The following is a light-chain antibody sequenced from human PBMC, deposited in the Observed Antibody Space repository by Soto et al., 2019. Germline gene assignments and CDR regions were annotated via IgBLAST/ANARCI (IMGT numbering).Light chain of an antibody. Sequence: QSVLTQPASVSGSPGQSITISCTGTSSDVGSYNLVSWYQQYPGKAPKLMIYEGSKRPSGVSNRFSGSKSGNTASLTISGLQAEDEADYYCCSYANSSTYVVFGGGTKVTVL. CDR3: CSYANSSTYVV. CDR1: SSDVGSYNL. J-gene: IGLJ2*01. V-gene: IGLV2-23*01. CDR2: EGS.